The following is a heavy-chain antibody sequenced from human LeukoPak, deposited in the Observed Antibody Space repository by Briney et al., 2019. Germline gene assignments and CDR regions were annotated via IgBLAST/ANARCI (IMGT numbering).Heavy chain of an antibody. CDR1: GFTFSSYA. CDR3: AKGKTGRFLEWLLFDH. D-gene: IGHD3-3*01. J-gene: IGHJ4*02. CDR2: NSGSGGNT. V-gene: IGHV3-23*01. Sequence: GGSLRLSCVASGFTFSSYAMSWVRQATGKGLEWVSTNSGSGGNTYSADSVKGRFTISRDNSKNTLYLQMDSLRADDTAVYYCAKGKTGRFLEWLLFDHWGQGTLVTVSS.